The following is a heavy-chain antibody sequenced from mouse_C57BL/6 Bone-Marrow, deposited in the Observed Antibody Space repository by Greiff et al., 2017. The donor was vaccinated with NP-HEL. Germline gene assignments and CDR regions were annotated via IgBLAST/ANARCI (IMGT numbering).Heavy chain of an antibody. CDR3: AIHRDYDGFAY. CDR1: GYTFTSYW. D-gene: IGHD2-4*01. Sequence: QVQLQQPGAELVMPGASVKLSCKASGYTFTSYWMHWVKQRPGQGLEWIGEIDPSASYTTYNQKFKGKSTLTVDNSSSTAYMQLSSLTSEDSAVYYCAIHRDYDGFAYWGQGTLVTVSA. V-gene: IGHV1-69*01. J-gene: IGHJ3*01. CDR2: IDPSASYT.